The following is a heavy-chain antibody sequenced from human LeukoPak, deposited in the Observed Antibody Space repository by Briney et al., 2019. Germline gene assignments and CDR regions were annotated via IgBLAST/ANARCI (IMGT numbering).Heavy chain of an antibody. CDR2: IIPIFGTA. CDR1: GGTFSSYA. V-gene: IGHV1-69*13. D-gene: IGHD2-8*01. Sequence: ASVKVSCKASGGTFSSYAISWVRQAPGQGLEWMGGIIPIFGTANYAQKFQGRVTITADESTSTAYMELSSLRSEDTAVYYCATLGYCTNGVCSHFDYWGQGTLVTVSS. J-gene: IGHJ4*02. CDR3: ATLGYCTNGVCSHFDY.